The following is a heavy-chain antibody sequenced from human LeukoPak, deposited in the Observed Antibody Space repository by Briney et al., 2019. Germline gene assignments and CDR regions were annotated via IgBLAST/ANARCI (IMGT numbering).Heavy chain of an antibody. V-gene: IGHV4-30-4*01. CDR1: GGSISSGDYY. CDR3: AGSEVGATRGFDY. CDR2: IYYSGST. Sequence: SETLSLTCTVSGGSISSGDYYWSWIRQPPGKGLEWIGYIYYSGSTYYNPSLKSRVTISVDTSKNQFSLKLSSVTAADTAVYHCAGSEVGATRGFDYWGQGTLVTVSS. D-gene: IGHD1-26*01. J-gene: IGHJ4*02.